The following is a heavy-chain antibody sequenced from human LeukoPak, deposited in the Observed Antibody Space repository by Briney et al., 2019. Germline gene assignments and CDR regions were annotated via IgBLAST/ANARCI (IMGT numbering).Heavy chain of an antibody. CDR3: ARHYRQAAALDH. J-gene: IGHJ4*02. V-gene: IGHV3-74*01. CDR2: INSDGSST. Sequence: GGSLRLSCAASGFTFSSYWMHWVRQAPGKGLVWVSRINSDGSSTSYADSVKGRFTISRDNAKNTLNLQMNSLRAEDTAVYYCARHYRQAAALDHWGQGTLVTVSS. D-gene: IGHD6-13*01. CDR1: GFTFSSYW.